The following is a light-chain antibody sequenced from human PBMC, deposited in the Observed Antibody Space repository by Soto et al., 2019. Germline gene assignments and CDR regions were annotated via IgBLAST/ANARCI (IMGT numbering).Light chain of an antibody. Sequence: QLVLTQSPSASASLGASVKITCTLSSGHSTYAIAWHQQQPGKGPRYLMRLYSAGRHIKGDGVPDRFSGSGSGTERYLTISNLQSDDEADYYCQTWGTGYVVFGGGTQLTVL. CDR3: QTWGTGYVV. CDR1: SGHSTYA. J-gene: IGLJ2*01. V-gene: IGLV4-69*01. CDR2: LYSAGRH.